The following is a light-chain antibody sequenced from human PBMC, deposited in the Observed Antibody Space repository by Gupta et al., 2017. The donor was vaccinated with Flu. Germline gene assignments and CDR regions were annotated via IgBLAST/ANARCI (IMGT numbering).Light chain of an antibody. Sequence: VFTQSPATLSLSPGERGTLACRASQSVSSYLAWDQQKPGQAPRLLIYDASNRATGIPARFSGSGSGTEFTLTISSLEPEDFAVYYCQQRSNWPVTFGQGTKVEIK. J-gene: IGKJ1*01. V-gene: IGKV3-11*01. CDR2: DAS. CDR3: QQRSNWPVT. CDR1: QSVSSY.